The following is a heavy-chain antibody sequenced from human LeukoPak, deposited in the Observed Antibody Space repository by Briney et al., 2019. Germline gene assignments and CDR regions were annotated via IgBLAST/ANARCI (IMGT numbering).Heavy chain of an antibody. Sequence: SETLSLTCTVSGGSISSSSYYWGWLRQPPGKGLEWIVNIYHSGSTYYNPSLKSRVTISIDTSKNQFSLKLSSVTAADTAVYYCASMNTETTYGYWGQGTLVTVSS. V-gene: IGHV4-39*01. D-gene: IGHD4-11*01. CDR1: GGSISSSSYY. CDR3: ASMNTETTYGY. CDR2: IYHSGST. J-gene: IGHJ4*02.